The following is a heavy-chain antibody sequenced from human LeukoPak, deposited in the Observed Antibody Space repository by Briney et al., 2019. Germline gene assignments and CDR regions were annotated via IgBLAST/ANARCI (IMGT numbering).Heavy chain of an antibody. Sequence: GGSLRLSCAASGFTFSSYGMHWVRQAPGKGLEWVSAISGSGGSTYYADSVKGRFTISRDNSKNTLYLQMNSLRAEDTAVYYCAKSFVLYWYFDLWGRGTLVTVSS. CDR3: AKSFVLYWYFDL. D-gene: IGHD6-6*01. V-gene: IGHV3-23*01. J-gene: IGHJ2*01. CDR1: GFTFSSYG. CDR2: ISGSGGST.